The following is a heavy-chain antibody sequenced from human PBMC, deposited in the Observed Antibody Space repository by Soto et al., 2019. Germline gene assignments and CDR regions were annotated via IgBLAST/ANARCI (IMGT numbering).Heavy chain of an antibody. V-gene: IGHV4-39*01. CDR2: IYYSGST. CDR3: ARHLAGVVIISTGIDY. Sequence: WGCIRQPPGKGLEWIGSIYYSGSTYYNPSLKSRVTISVDTSKNQFSLKLSSVTAADTAVYYCARHLAGVVIISTGIDYWGQGTLVTVYS. D-gene: IGHD3-3*01. J-gene: IGHJ4*02.